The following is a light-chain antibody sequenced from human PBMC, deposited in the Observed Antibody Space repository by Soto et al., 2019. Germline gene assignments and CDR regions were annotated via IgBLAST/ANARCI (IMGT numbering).Light chain of an antibody. V-gene: IGKV3-11*01. J-gene: IGKJ4*01. Sequence: EIVLTQSPATLSLSPGERATLSCRASQSVSSYLAWYQQKPGQAPRLLIYDASNRATGIPARFSGSGSGTDFTLTISSLEPQDFAVDYCQQSSNWPITFGGGNKVEIK. CDR3: QQSSNWPIT. CDR1: QSVSSY. CDR2: DAS.